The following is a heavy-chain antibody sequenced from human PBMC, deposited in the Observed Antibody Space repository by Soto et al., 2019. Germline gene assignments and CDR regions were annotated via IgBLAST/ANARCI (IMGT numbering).Heavy chain of an antibody. CDR2: ISGTGYST. J-gene: IGHJ4*02. D-gene: IGHD4-17*01. CDR1: GFSFSSTS. V-gene: IGHV3-23*01. Sequence: EVQLLESGGGLVQPGGSLKLSCAASGFSFSSTSMSWVRQAPGKGLEWVSGISGTGYSTYYADSVKGRCTISRDNSRNTLYLQMTCLRAGDRGTYCCAISFGDRWTTYFFGSWAQGTLVSVSS. CDR3: AISFGDRWTTYFFGS.